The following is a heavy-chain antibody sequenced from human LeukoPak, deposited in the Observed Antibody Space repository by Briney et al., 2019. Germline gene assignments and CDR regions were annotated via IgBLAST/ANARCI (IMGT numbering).Heavy chain of an antibody. CDR3: AKGPYSSSWSDY. J-gene: IGHJ4*02. CDR2: ISGSGGST. Sequence: GGSLRLSCAPSGFTFSSYAMSWARQAPGKGLEWVSAISGSGGSTYCADSVKGRFTISRDNSKNTLYLQMNSLRAEDTAVYYCAKGPYSSSWSDYWGQGTLVTVSS. CDR1: GFTFSSYA. D-gene: IGHD6-13*01. V-gene: IGHV3-23*01.